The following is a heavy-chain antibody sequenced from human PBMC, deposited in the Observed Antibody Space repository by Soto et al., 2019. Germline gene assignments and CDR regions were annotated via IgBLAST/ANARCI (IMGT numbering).Heavy chain of an antibody. V-gene: IGHV3-53*04. D-gene: IGHD4-17*01. Sequence: EVQLVESGGGLVQPGGSLRLSCAASGFTVSSNYMTWVRQAPGKGLEWVSVIYNDGSTYYADSVKGRFTISRHNSKNTLYLQLNSLGAEDTAVYYCARGIYGDYDYWGQGTLVTVSS. CDR1: GFTVSSNY. J-gene: IGHJ4*02. CDR3: ARGIYGDYDY. CDR2: IYNDGST.